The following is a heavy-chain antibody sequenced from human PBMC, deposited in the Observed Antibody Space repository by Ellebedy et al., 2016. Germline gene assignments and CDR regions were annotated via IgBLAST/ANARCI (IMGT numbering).Heavy chain of an antibody. CDR2: IYYSGNT. CDR3: ARVDGGPVDP. D-gene: IGHD4-23*01. V-gene: IGHV4-59*01. J-gene: IGHJ5*02. Sequence: SETLSLXXTVSGGSISSYYWSWIRQPPGKGLEWIGYIYYSGNTNYNPSLKSRVTISIDTSRTQFSLKLTSVTAADTAVYYCARVDGGPVDPWGQGTLVTVSS. CDR1: GGSISSYY.